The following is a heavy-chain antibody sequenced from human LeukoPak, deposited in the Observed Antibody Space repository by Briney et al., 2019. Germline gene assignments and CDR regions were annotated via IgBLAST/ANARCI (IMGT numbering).Heavy chain of an antibody. D-gene: IGHD1-26*01. V-gene: IGHV4-34*01. CDR1: GGSFSGYY. J-gene: IGHJ5*02. CDR2: INHSGST. CDR3: ARGNQLLGNDP. Sequence: SETLSLTCAVYGGSFSGYYWSWIRQPPGKGLEWIGEINHSGSTNYNPSLKSRVTISVDTSKNQFSLKLSSVTAADTAVYYCARGNQLLGNDPWGQGTLVTVSS.